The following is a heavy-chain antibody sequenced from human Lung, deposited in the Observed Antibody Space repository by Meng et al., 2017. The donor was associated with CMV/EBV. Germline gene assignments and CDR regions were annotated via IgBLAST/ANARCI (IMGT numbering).Heavy chain of an antibody. CDR1: GFTFSSYE. J-gene: IGHJ6*02. CDR3: ARDRGYCSSTSCRNPRYWHYGMEV. V-gene: IGHV3-48*03. D-gene: IGHD2-2*01. Sequence: SCAASGFTFSSYEMNWVRQAPGKGLEWVSYISSSGSTIYYADSVKGRFTISRDNAKNSLYLQMNSLRAEDTAVYYCARDRGYCSSTSCRNPRYWHYGMEVWXQGNXVTVSS. CDR2: ISSSGSTI.